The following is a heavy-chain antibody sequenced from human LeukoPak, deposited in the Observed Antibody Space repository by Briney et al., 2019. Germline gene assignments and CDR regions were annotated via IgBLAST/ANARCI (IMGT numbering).Heavy chain of an antibody. D-gene: IGHD3-10*01. Sequence: GGSLRLSCAASGFTFTNYAMSWVRQTPGKGLEWVSATVGSRPDTYHADSVRGRFTVSRDNSRNTLYLQMNSLRAEDTAVYYCARADLGFGEDVWGKGTTVTVSS. CDR1: GFTFTNYA. CDR2: TVGSRPDT. J-gene: IGHJ6*04. V-gene: IGHV3-23*01. CDR3: ARADLGFGEDV.